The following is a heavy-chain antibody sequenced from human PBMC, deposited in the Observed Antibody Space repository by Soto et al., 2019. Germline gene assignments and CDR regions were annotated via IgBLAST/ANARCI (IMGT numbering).Heavy chain of an antibody. J-gene: IGHJ6*04. Sequence: PGGSLRLSCAASGFTFSSYEMNWVRQAPGKGLEWVSYISSSGSTIYYADSVKSRFTISRDNAKNSLYLQMNSLRAEDTAVYYCASTGYSSSWYSPYYYGIDVCGKGTTGTVSS. D-gene: IGHD6-13*01. V-gene: IGHV3-48*03. CDR1: GFTFSSYE. CDR3: ASTGYSSSWYSPYYYGIDV. CDR2: ISSSGSTI.